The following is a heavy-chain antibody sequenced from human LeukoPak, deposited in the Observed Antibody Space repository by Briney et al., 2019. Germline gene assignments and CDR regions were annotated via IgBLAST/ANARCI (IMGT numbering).Heavy chain of an antibody. CDR2: IYHSGST. CDR3: ARRRNYYGSGRLGY. V-gene: IGHV4-4*02. CDR1: GGSISSSNW. D-gene: IGHD3-10*01. Sequence: PSETLSLTCAVSGGSISSSNWWSWVRQPPGKGLEWIGEIYHSGSTNYNPSLKSRVTISVDTSKNQFSLKLSSVTAADTAVYYCARRRNYYGSGRLGYWGQGTLVTVSS. J-gene: IGHJ4*02.